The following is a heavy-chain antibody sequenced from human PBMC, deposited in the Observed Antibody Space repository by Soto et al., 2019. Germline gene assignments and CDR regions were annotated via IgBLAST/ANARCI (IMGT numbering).Heavy chain of an antibody. J-gene: IGHJ4*02. V-gene: IGHV4-31*03. Sequence: SETLSLTCTVSGGSISSGGYYWSWIRQHPGKGLEWIGYIYYSGSTYYNPSLKSRVTISVDTSKNQFSLKLSSVTAADTAVYYCARGSGYSYGRYYFDYWGQGTLVTAPQ. CDR1: GGSISSGGYY. CDR2: IYYSGST. D-gene: IGHD5-18*01. CDR3: ARGSGYSYGRYYFDY.